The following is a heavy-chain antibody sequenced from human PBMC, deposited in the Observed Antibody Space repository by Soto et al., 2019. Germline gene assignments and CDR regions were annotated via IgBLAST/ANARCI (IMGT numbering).Heavy chain of an antibody. V-gene: IGHV5-51*01. J-gene: IGHJ6*02. CDR3: AISGYCSGGSCYVGHYYYYYGMGV. CDR2: IYPGDSDT. Sequence: GESLKISCKGSGYSFTSYWIGWVRQMPGKGLGWMGIIYPGDSDTRYSPSFQGQVTISADESISTAYLQWSSLKASDTAMYYCAISGYCSGGSCYVGHYYYYYGMGVWGQGTTVTVSS. CDR1: GYSFTSYW. D-gene: IGHD2-15*01.